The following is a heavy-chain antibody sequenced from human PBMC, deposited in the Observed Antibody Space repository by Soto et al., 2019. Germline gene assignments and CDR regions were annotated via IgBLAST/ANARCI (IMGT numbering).Heavy chain of an antibody. V-gene: IGHV5-51*01. Sequence: GESLKISCKGSGYSFTSYWIGWVRQMPGKGLEWMGIIYPGDSDTRYSPSFQGQVTISADKSISTAYLQWSSLKASDTAMYYCAREGPSNQYYYYYYMDVWGKGTTVTVSS. J-gene: IGHJ6*03. CDR2: IYPGDSDT. CDR1: GYSFTSYW. CDR3: AREGPSNQYYYYYYMDV.